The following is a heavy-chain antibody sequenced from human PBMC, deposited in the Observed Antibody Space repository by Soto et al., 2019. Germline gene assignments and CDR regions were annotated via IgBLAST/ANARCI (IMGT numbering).Heavy chain of an antibody. Sequence: QVQLVQSGAEVKKPGASVKVSCKASGYTFTGYYMQWVRQAPGQGLEWMGWINPNSGGTNYAQKFQGWVTMTRDTSISTAYMELSRLRSDDTAVYYCARNGYSSSQTYYYYYYGMDVWGQGTTVTVSS. J-gene: IGHJ6*02. CDR2: INPNSGGT. D-gene: IGHD6-6*01. V-gene: IGHV1-2*04. CDR1: GYTFTGYY. CDR3: ARNGYSSSQTYYYYYYGMDV.